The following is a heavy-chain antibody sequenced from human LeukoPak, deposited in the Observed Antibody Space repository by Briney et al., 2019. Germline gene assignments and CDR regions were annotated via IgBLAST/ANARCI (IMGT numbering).Heavy chain of an antibody. Sequence: ASVKVSCKASGYTFTGYYMHWVRQAPGQGLEWMGWINPNSGGTNYAQKFQGRVTMTRDTSISTAYMELSRLRSDDTAVYYCARGVTGGWYGDFQHWGQGTLVTVSS. CDR3: ARGVTGGWYGDFQH. D-gene: IGHD6-19*01. V-gene: IGHV1-2*02. J-gene: IGHJ1*01. CDR2: INPNSGGT. CDR1: GYTFTGYY.